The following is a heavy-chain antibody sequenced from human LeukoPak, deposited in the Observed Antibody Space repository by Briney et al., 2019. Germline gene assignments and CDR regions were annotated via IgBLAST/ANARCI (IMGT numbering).Heavy chain of an antibody. CDR2: INPNSGGT. CDR3: ARDSLLWFGESYDY. Sequence: EASVKVSCKASGYTFTGYYMHWVRQAPGQGLEWMGRINPNSGGTNYAQKFQGRVTMTRDTSISTAYMELSRLRSDDTAVYYCARDSLLWFGESYDYWGQGTLVTVSS. D-gene: IGHD3-10*01. J-gene: IGHJ4*02. CDR1: GYTFTGYY. V-gene: IGHV1-2*06.